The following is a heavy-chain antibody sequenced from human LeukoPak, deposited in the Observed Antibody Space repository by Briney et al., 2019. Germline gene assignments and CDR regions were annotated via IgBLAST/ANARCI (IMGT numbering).Heavy chain of an antibody. V-gene: IGHV4-4*02. CDR2: IYHSGST. Sequence: SETLSLTCAVSGGSISSSNWWSWVRQPPGKGLEWIGEIYHSGSTNYNPSLKSRVTISVDKSKNQFSLKLSSVTAADTAVYYCARDPLGYDSSGYYTAHAFDIWGQGTMVTVSS. D-gene: IGHD3-22*01. J-gene: IGHJ3*02. CDR3: ARDPLGYDSSGYYTAHAFDI. CDR1: GGSISSSNW.